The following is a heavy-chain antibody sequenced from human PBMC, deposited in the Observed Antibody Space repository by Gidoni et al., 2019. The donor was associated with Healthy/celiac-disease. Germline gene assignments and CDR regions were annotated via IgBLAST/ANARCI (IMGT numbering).Heavy chain of an antibody. CDR2: IKQDGSEK. V-gene: IGHV3-7*05. Sequence: EVQLVESGGGLVQPGGSLRLSCAASGFTFSSYWLSWVRQAPGRGLEWVANIKQDGSEKYYVDSVKGRCTISRDNAKNSLYLQMNSLRAEDTAVYYCARTSLVVLSDYWGQGTLVTVSS. D-gene: IGHD2-15*01. J-gene: IGHJ4*02. CDR1: GFTFSSYW. CDR3: ARTSLVVLSDY.